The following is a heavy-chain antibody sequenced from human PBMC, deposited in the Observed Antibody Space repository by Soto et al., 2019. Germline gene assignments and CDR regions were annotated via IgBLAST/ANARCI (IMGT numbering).Heavy chain of an antibody. CDR1: GFTFSSYA. CDR3: ARATSPCSGGSCYTYRHYYYYMDV. V-gene: IGHV3-23*01. CDR2: ISGSGGST. Sequence: GGSLRLSCAASGFTFSSYAMSWVRQAPGKGLEWVSAISGSGGSTYYADSVKGRFTISRDNSKNTLYLQMNSLRAEDTAVYYCARATSPCSGGSCYTYRHYYYYMDVWGKGTTVTVSS. D-gene: IGHD2-15*01. J-gene: IGHJ6*03.